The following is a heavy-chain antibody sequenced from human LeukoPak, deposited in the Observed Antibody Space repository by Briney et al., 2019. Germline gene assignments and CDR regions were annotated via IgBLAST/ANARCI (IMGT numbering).Heavy chain of an antibody. CDR3: ARASRISTADAVC. D-gene: IGHD3-3*01. CDR1: GFTVSGNY. CDR2: ISSGSITYYADST. Sequence: GGSLRLSCAASGFTVSGNYMSWVRQAPGKGLEWVSAISSGSITYYADSTYYADSVKGRFTLSRDISRNTVYLQLNNLRVEDTATYYCARASRISTADAVCWGQGTQVTVSS. J-gene: IGHJ4*02. V-gene: IGHV3-53*01.